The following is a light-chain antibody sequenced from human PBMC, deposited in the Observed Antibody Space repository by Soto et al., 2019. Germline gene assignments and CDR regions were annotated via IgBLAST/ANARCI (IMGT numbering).Light chain of an antibody. CDR3: QQANKVPLS. CDR1: QAISTN. Sequence: DIQMPQSPSPVSASVGDRVTITCRASQAISTNLAWYQQKPGKAPKLLIYAASSLQSGVPPRFSGSGSGTDFTLTISSLQPEDFAIYYCQQANKVPLSFGQGTRLEIK. J-gene: IGKJ5*01. V-gene: IGKV1-12*01. CDR2: AAS.